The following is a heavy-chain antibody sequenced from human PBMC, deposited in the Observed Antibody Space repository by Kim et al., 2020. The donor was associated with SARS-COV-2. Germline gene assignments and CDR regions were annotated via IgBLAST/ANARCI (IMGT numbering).Heavy chain of an antibody. Sequence: SRVTISVDTSKDQFSLKLSSVTAADTAVYYCARGGTDITMIVVVDDAFDIWGQGTMVTVSS. V-gene: IGHV4-34*01. J-gene: IGHJ3*02. D-gene: IGHD3-22*01. CDR3: ARGGTDITMIVVVDDAFDI.